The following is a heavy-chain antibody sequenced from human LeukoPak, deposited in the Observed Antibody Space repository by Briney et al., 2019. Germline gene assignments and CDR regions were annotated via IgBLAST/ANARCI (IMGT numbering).Heavy chain of an antibody. Sequence: PSETLPLTCTASGGSISSYYWSWIRQPPGKGLEWIGYIYYSGSTNYNPSLKSRVTISVDTSKNQFSLKLSSVTAADTAVYYCARRRPANMVRGVRLAFDIWGQGTMVTVSS. D-gene: IGHD3-10*01. CDR1: GGSISSYY. V-gene: IGHV4-59*01. J-gene: IGHJ3*02. CDR3: ARRRPANMVRGVRLAFDI. CDR2: IYYSGST.